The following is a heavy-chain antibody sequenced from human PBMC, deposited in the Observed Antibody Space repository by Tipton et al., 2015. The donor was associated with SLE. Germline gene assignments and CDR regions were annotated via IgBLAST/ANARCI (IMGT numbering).Heavy chain of an antibody. V-gene: IGHV3-7*01. CDR2: IKQDGSDI. J-gene: IGHJ4*02. CDR3: ARDPASGWFLFDY. CDR1: GFTFSSYS. D-gene: IGHD6-19*01. Sequence: SLRLSCAASGFTFSSYSMNWVRQAPGKVLEWVANIKQDGSDINYVGSVKGRFTISRDNSKNTLYLQMNSLRAEDTAVYYCARDPASGWFLFDYWGQGTLVTVSS.